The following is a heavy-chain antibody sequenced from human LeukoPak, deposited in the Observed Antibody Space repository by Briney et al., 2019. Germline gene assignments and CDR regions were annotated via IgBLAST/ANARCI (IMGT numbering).Heavy chain of an antibody. D-gene: IGHD2/OR15-2a*01. CDR3: AREEDYLRIDFDY. J-gene: IGHJ4*02. V-gene: IGHV1-2*06. CDR1: GYTFTGYY. CDR2: INPNSGGT. Sequence: ASVKVSCKASGYTFTGYYMHWVQQAPGQGLEWMGRINPNSGGTNYAQKFQGRVTMTRDTSTSTVYMELSSLRSEDTAVYYCAREEDYLRIDFDYWGQGTLVTVSS.